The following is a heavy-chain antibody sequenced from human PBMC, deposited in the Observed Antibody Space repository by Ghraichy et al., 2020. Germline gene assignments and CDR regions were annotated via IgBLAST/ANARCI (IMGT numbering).Heavy chain of an antibody. CDR2: INAGNGNT. Sequence: ASVKVSCKASGYTFTSYAMHWVRQAPGQRLEWMGWINAGNGNTKYSQKFQGRVTITRDTSASTAYMELSSLRSEDTAVYYCAILWLTQDSVDYWGQGTLVTVSS. D-gene: IGHD6-19*01. CDR1: GYTFTSYA. J-gene: IGHJ4*02. V-gene: IGHV1-3*01. CDR3: AILWLTQDSVDY.